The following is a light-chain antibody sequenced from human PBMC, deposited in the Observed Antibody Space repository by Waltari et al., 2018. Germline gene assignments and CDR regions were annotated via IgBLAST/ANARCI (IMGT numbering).Light chain of an antibody. CDR1: SFNIRNNV. J-gene: IGLJ3*02. V-gene: IGLV1-44*01. CDR3: AAWDDSLSGPV. Sequence: QSVLTQPPSASGTPGQTVTISCSGRSFNIRNNVVNWYQHLPGTAPKLVIYKNDQRPSGVPDRFSGSKSGTSASLAISGLQSEDEAEYFCAAWDDSLSGPVFGGGTKLAVL. CDR2: KND.